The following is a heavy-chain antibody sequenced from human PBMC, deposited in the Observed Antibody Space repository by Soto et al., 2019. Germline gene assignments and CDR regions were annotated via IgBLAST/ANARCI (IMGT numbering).Heavy chain of an antibody. CDR2: SYSTGGT. V-gene: IGHV3-23*01. Sequence: GGSLRLSCAASGFTIAKYTMGWVRQAPGKGLEWVAESYSTGGTEYADSVKGRFTIFRDNSKSTLFLQMNSLGVGDTALYYCARDREPDGIWTFDSWGQGTLVTVSS. CDR3: ARDREPDGIWTFDS. CDR1: GFTIAKYT. D-gene: IGHD3-9*01. J-gene: IGHJ4*02.